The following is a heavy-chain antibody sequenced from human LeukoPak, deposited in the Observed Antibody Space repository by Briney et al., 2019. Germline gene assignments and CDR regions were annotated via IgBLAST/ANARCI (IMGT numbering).Heavy chain of an antibody. CDR2: IYPSDSDT. J-gene: IGHJ4*02. V-gene: IGHV5-51*01. D-gene: IGHD2-15*01. CDR1: GYTFAHYW. CDR3: ARPSYCSGGTCHSGEQDY. Sequence: GESLKISCKGSGYTFAHYWIGWVLQMPGKGLEWMGIIYPSDSDTRYSPSFQGQVTISVDKSISTSYLQWSSLKASDTAMYYCARPSYCSGGTCHSGEQDYWGQGTLVTVSS.